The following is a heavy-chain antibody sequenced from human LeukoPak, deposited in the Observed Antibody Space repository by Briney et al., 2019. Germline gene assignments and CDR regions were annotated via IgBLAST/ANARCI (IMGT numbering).Heavy chain of an antibody. V-gene: IGHV3-30*02. Sequence: GGSLTLSCTASGLTFSNNCMHWVRHPPSNGLERVASIRYDGSNKYYADSVKGRFTISRDNSKNTLYLHVSSLRAEDTAVYYCAKDWYYYESSGYFDYWGQGTLLTVSS. CDR3: AKDWYYYESSGYFDY. J-gene: IGHJ4*02. CDR1: GLTFSNNC. CDR2: IRYDGSNK. D-gene: IGHD3-22*01.